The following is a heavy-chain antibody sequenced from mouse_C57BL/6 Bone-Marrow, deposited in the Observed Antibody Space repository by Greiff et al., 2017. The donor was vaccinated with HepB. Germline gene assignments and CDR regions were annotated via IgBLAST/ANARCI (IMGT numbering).Heavy chain of an antibody. CDR3: ARHYDYDGAWFAY. J-gene: IGHJ3*01. V-gene: IGHV1-64*01. CDR2: IHPNSGST. D-gene: IGHD2-4*01. Sequence: VQLQQPGAELVKPGASVKLSCKASGYTFTSYWMHWVKQRPGQGLEWIGMIHPNSGSTNYNEKFKSKATLTVDKSSSTAYMQLSSLTSEDSAVYYCARHYDYDGAWFAYWGQGTLVTVSA. CDR1: GYTFTSYW.